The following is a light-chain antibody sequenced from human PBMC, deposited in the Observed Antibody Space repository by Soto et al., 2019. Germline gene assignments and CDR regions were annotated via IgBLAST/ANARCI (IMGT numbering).Light chain of an antibody. Sequence: EIVLTQSPATLSLSPGERATLSCRASQTVGNYLAWYQQKPGQAPRLLIYDASSRAIGIPARFSGSGSETDFTLTISDLEPEDFAVYYCQQRSNWPPGFTFGQGTKLEIK. V-gene: IGKV3-11*01. CDR3: QQRSNWPPGFT. CDR1: QTVGNY. CDR2: DAS. J-gene: IGKJ2*01.